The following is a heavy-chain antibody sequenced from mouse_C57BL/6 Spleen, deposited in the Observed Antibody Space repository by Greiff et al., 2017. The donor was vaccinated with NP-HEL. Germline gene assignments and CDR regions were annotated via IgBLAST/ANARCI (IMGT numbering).Heavy chain of an antibody. Sequence: EVKLMESGPGLVKPSQSLSLTCSVTGYSITSGYYWNWIRQFPGNKLEWMGYISYDGSNNYNPSLKNRISITRDTSKNQFFLKLNSVTTEDTATYYCARDYDYDGGYFDYWGQGTTLTVSS. CDR1: GYSITSGYY. CDR2: ISYDGSN. V-gene: IGHV3-6*01. D-gene: IGHD2-4*01. J-gene: IGHJ2*01. CDR3: ARDYDYDGGYFDY.